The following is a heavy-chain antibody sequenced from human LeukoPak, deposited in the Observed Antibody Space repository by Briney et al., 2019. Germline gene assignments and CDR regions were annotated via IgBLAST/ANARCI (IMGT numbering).Heavy chain of an antibody. CDR1: GFTFGDYA. J-gene: IGHJ5*02. CDR2: IKQDGSEK. V-gene: IGHV3-7*01. Sequence: GGSLRLSCTASGFTFGDYAMSWFRQAPGKGLEWVANIKQDGSEKYYVDSVKGRFTISRDNAKNSLYLQMNSLRAEDTAVYYCARDGYDYVWGRNNWFDPWGQGTLVTVSS. D-gene: IGHD3-16*01. CDR3: ARDGYDYVWGRNNWFDP.